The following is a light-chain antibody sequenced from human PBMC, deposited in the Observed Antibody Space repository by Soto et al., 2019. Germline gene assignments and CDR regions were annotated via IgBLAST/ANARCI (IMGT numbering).Light chain of an antibody. CDR2: DAS. CDR1: QDINNS. CDR3: QQFDNLPLT. Sequence: DIQMTQSLSSLSASVGDRVTITCQANQDINNSLNWYQQRPGEAPKLLIYDASILEAGVPSRLSGSGFVTTFTLTISSLQPEDFATYYCQQFDNLPLTFGGGTKVELK. J-gene: IGKJ4*01. V-gene: IGKV1-33*01.